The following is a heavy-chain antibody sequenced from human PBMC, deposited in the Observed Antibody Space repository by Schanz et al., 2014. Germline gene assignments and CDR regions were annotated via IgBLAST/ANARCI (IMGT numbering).Heavy chain of an antibody. CDR3: ATIGVNDYWRFGLDL. V-gene: IGHV1-69*04. CDR2: IIPIVDIT. CDR1: GRTFIVYHV. J-gene: IGHJ6*02. D-gene: IGHD3-16*01. Sequence: QVPLVQSEGEVKKPGASVKVSCTSSGRTFIVYHVLHWVRQAPGQGLEWMGRIIPIVDITNYAQKFLGRVTITADKSTSTAYMELKSLRSADTAVYYCATIGVNDYWRFGLDLWGQGTTVTVSS.